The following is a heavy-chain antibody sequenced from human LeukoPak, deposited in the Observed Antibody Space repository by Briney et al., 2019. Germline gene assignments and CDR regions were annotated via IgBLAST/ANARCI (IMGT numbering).Heavy chain of an antibody. CDR1: GYTFTGYY. CDR2: ISAYNGNT. Sequence: GASVTVSYKASGYTFTGYYMHWVRRAPGQGVEGMGWISAYNGNTNYAQKLQGRVTMTTDTSTSTAYMELRSLRSDDTAVYYCARGNWFDHWGQGTLVTVSS. J-gene: IGHJ5*02. CDR3: ARGNWFDH. V-gene: IGHV1-18*04.